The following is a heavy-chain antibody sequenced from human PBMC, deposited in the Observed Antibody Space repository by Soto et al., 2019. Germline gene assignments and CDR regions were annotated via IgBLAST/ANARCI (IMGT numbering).Heavy chain of an antibody. J-gene: IGHJ3*02. D-gene: IGHD3-16*01. Sequence: EVQLEESGGGSVQLGESLRVSCVASGFTFRNQWMHWVRQVPGKGLVWVCRINGDGTRASYADFVKGRFTISRDNAQKLLFLQLSSLRVEDTVVYHCARGGAGGRGDAIDIWGPGTTVAVSS. CDR3: ARGGAGGRGDAIDI. CDR2: INGDGTRA. V-gene: IGHV3-74*01. CDR1: GFTFRNQW.